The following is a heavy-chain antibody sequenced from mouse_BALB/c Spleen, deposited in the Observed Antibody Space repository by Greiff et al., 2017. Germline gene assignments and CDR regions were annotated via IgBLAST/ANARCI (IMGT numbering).Heavy chain of an antibody. CDR1: GFNIKDYY. CDR2: IDPENGNT. Sequence: VHVKQSGAELVRPGALVKLSCKASGFNIKDYYMHWVKQRPEQGLEWIGWIDPENGNTIYDPKFQGKASITADTSSNTAYLQLSSLTSEDTAVYYCARGDYDGVWFAYWGQGTLVTVSA. D-gene: IGHD2-4*01. CDR3: ARGDYDGVWFAY. J-gene: IGHJ3*01. V-gene: IGHV14-1*02.